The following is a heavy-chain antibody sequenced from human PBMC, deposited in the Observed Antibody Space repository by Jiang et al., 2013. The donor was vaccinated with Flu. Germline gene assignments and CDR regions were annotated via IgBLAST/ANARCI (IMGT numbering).Heavy chain of an antibody. CDR3: ARDISTDYGRAFDI. Sequence: PGSSVKVSCKASGGTFSSYAISWVRQAPGQGLEWMGGIIPIFGTANYAQKFQGRVTITADESTSTAYMELSSLRSEDTAVYYCARDISTDYGRAFDIWGQGTMVTVSS. CDR2: IIPIFGTA. V-gene: IGHV1-69*01. J-gene: IGHJ3*02. D-gene: IGHD4-17*01. CDR1: GGTFSSYA.